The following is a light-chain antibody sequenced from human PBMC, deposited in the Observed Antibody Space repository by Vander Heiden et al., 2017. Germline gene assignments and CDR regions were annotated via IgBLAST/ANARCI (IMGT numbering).Light chain of an antibody. V-gene: IGKV1-39*01. CDR1: QSISSY. CDR2: AAS. Sequence: DIHMTQSPSSLSASVGDRVTITCRASQSISSYLNWYQQKPGKAPNLLIYAASSLQTGVPPRFSGSGSGTDFTLTISSLQPEDFATYYCQQCDNTPRTFGQGTKLEIK. CDR3: QQCDNTPRT. J-gene: IGKJ2*01.